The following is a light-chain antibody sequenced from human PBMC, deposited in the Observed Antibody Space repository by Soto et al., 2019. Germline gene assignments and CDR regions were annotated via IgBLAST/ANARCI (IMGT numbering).Light chain of an antibody. J-gene: IGLJ2*01. CDR1: SSDVGGYNY. V-gene: IGLV2-8*01. CDR3: SSYSRSNNYVV. CDR2: EVS. Sequence: QSALTQPPSASGSPGQSVTISCTGTSSDVGGYNYVSWYQQHPGKAPKLMIFEVSKRPSGVPGRFSGSKSGNTASLTVSGLRADDEANYYCSSYSRSNNYVVFGGGTKLTVL.